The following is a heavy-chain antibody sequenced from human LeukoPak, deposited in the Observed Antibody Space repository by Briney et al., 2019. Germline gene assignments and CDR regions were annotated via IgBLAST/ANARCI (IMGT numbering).Heavy chain of an antibody. V-gene: IGHV4-39*01. D-gene: IGHD6-19*01. Sequence: SETLSLTCTVSGGSISGSSYYWGWIRQPPGKGLEWIGSIYYSGSTYYNPSLKSRVTISVDTSKNQFSLKLSSVTAADTAVYYCARRSTEQWPYYYYYGMDVWGQGTTVTVSS. CDR2: IYYSGST. CDR3: ARRSTEQWPYYYYYGMDV. CDR1: GGSISGSSYY. J-gene: IGHJ6*02.